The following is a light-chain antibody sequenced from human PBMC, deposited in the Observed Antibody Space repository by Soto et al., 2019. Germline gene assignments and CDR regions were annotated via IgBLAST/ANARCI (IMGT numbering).Light chain of an antibody. J-gene: IGLJ2*01. CDR1: MRDVGAYNL. CDR3: SSYTSKISLI. CDR2: EVR. Sequence: QSALTQPASVSGSPGQSITISCAGTMRDVGAYNLVSWYQQHPGRAPQLIIYEVRNRPSGISLRFSGSKSGNTASLTISGLQAEDEADYYCSSYTSKISLIFGGGTKVTVL. V-gene: IGLV2-14*01.